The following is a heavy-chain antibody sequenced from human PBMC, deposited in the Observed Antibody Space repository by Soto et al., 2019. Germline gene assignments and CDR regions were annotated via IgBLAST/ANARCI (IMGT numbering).Heavy chain of an antibody. Sequence: ASVKVSCKASGYTFTSYGISWVRQAPGQGLEWMGWISAYNGNTNYAQKLQGRGTMTTDTATGTAYMELGSLRSDGPAVYYGARGEIRYFDWLQEVVDAFDIWGQGTMVTVSS. V-gene: IGHV1-18*01. CDR2: ISAYNGNT. CDR3: ARGEIRYFDWLQEVVDAFDI. D-gene: IGHD3-9*01. CDR1: GYTFTSYG. J-gene: IGHJ3*02.